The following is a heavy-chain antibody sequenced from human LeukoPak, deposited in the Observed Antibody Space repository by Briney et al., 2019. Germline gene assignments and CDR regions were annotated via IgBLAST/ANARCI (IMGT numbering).Heavy chain of an antibody. D-gene: IGHD6-6*01. CDR3: ARSFSTANAYSSSPNFDY. Sequence: GGSLRLSCAASGFTFSSYAMHWVRQAPGKGLEYVSAISSNGGSTYYANSVKGRFTISRDNSKNTLYLQMGSLRAEDMAVHYCARSFSTANAYSSSPNFDYWGQGTLVTVSS. CDR1: GFTFSSYA. V-gene: IGHV3-64*01. J-gene: IGHJ4*02. CDR2: ISSNGGST.